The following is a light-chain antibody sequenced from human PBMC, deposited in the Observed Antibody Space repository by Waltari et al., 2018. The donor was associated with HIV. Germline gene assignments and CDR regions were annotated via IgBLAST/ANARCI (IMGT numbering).Light chain of an antibody. Sequence: SSELTQQPSVSMYPGQTARITCSGDALPKQYAYWYQQKQGQAPGVVIYKDSERPSGIPERFSGSSSGTTVTLTISGVQAEDEADYYCQSADSSGPYRVFGGGTKLTVL. CDR3: QSADSSGPYRV. CDR1: ALPKQY. J-gene: IGLJ3*02. V-gene: IGLV3-25*03. CDR2: KDS.